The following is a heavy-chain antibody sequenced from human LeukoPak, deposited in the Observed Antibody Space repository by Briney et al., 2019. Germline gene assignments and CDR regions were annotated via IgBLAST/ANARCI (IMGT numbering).Heavy chain of an antibody. V-gene: IGHV4-4*07. Sequence: PSETLSLTCTVSGGSISNYYWSWIRQPAGKGLEWIGRIYTRGSTNYNPSLKSRVTISVDKSKNQFSLKLTSVTAADTAVYYCARNPPPNYYDKRGLKTWGQGTLVTVSS. CDR3: ARNPPPNYYDKRGLKT. D-gene: IGHD3-22*01. J-gene: IGHJ5*02. CDR2: IYTRGST. CDR1: GGSISNYY.